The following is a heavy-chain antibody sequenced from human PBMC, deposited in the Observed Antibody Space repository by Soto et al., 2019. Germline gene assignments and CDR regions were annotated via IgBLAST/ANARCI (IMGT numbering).Heavy chain of an antibody. CDR3: ARGRADFSKDSRFDP. V-gene: IGHV6-1*01. CDR1: GDIASSDSVV. CDR2: TYFRSKWYS. J-gene: IGHJ5*02. Sequence: PSQTLSLTCDISGDIASSDSVVWNWIRQSPSIGFEWLGRTYFRSKWYSDYAVSVRSRITIKADTSKNQVSLQLNSVTPEDTAVYYCARGRADFSKDSRFDPWGQGTLVTVSS.